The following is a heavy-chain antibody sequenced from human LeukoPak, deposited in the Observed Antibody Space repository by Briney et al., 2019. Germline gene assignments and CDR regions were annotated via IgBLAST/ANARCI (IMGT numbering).Heavy chain of an antibody. CDR1: GGSISSYY. D-gene: IGHD5-18*01. CDR3: ARLSDVDTAMVLDY. V-gene: IGHV4-59*08. J-gene: IGHJ4*02. CDR2: IYYSGST. Sequence: SETLSLTCTVSGGSISSYYWSWIRQPPGEGLEWIGYIYYSGSTNYNPSLKSRVTISVDTSKNQFSLKLSSVTAADTAVYYCARLSDVDTAMVLDYWGQGTLVTVSS.